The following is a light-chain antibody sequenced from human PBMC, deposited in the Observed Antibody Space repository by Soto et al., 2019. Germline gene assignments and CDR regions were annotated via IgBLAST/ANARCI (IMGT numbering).Light chain of an antibody. J-gene: IGKJ1*01. Sequence: EIVMTQSPDTLSVSPGDRATRSCRASQTVSTNLAWYQQKPGQAPRLLIYGASTRATGVPDRFSGSGSRTEFTLTISSLQSEDFAVYYCQQYNRWPPFTFGQGTKVEIK. CDR3: QQYNRWPPFT. CDR1: QTVSTN. V-gene: IGKV3-15*01. CDR2: GAS.